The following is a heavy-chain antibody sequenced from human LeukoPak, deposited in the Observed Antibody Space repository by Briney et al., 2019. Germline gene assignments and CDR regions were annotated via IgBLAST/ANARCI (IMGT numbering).Heavy chain of an antibody. D-gene: IGHD6-13*01. V-gene: IGHV3-30*18. J-gene: IGHJ5*02. CDR2: ISYDGSNK. Sequence: PGGSLRLSCAASGFTFSSYGIHWVRQAPGKGLEWVAVISYDGSNKYYADSVKGRFTISRDNSKNTLYLQMNSLRAEDTAVYYCAKPRPSYSSSWYDHWGQGTLVTVSS. CDR1: GFTFSSYG. CDR3: AKPRPSYSSSWYDH.